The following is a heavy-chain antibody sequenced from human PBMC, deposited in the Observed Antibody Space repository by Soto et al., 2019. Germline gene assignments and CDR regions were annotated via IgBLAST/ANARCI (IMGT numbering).Heavy chain of an antibody. J-gene: IGHJ6*02. V-gene: IGHV3-33*01. CDR1: GFTFSGHA. Sequence: QVQVVESGGGVVQPGRSLRLSCTVSGFTFSGHAMHWVRLAPGKGLEWVAQLWYDGSNKYYADSVKGRFTISRDNSKNILYVQMDSLRVDDTAVYYCARDGQSLAPYALEVWGQGTSVTVSS. D-gene: IGHD6-19*01. CDR3: ARDGQSLAPYALEV. CDR2: LWYDGSNK.